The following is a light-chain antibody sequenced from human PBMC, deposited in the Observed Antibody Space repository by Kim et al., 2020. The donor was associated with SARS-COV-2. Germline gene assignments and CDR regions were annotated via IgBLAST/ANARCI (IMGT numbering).Light chain of an antibody. CDR3: QQVNTYPYT. CDR2: VAS. V-gene: IGKV1-9*01. J-gene: IGKJ2*01. Sequence: SASVGDGVTITCRASQGISGFLAWYQQKPGKAPKLLIYVASILQSGVPSRFSGSQSGTEFTLTISSLQPEDSATYYCQQVNTYPYTFGQGTKLEI. CDR1: QGISGF.